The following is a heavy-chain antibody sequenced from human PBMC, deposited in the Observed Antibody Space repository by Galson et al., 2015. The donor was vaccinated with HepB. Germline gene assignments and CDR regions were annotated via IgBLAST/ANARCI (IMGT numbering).Heavy chain of an antibody. D-gene: IGHD3-16*01. CDR2: INPNSGGT. J-gene: IGHJ5*02. CDR3: ARGRKDYVWGGWFDP. CDR1: GYTFTGYY. V-gene: IGHV1-2*06. Sequence: SVKVSCKASGYTFTGYYMHWVRQAPGQGLEWMGRINPNSGGTNYAQKFQGRVTMTRDTSISTAYMELSRLRSDDTAVYYCARGRKDYVWGGWFDPWGQGTLVTVSS.